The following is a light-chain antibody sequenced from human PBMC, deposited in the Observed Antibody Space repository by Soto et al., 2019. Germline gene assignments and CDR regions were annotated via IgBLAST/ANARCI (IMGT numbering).Light chain of an antibody. V-gene: IGKV3-20*01. CDR1: QSVSSSS. CDR3: QQYGSSPPT. CDR2: GAS. Sequence: EIVLTQSPGTLSLSAGERATLSCRASQSVSSSSLAWYQKKPGQATRLLIYGASSRATGIPDRFSGSESETDFALTISRLEPDDLAVYCCQQYGSSPPTFGQGPKVEIK. J-gene: IGKJ1*01.